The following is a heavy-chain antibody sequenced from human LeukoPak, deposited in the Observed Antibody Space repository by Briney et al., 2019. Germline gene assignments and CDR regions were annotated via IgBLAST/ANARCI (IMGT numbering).Heavy chain of an antibody. V-gene: IGHV3-53*01. J-gene: IGHJ3*02. CDR1: GFVISDTF. CDR3: ARPHNSSLDNAFDI. D-gene: IGHD6-13*01. Sequence: GGSLRLSCAASGFVISDTFMSWFRQAPGKGLEWVSVIYTRGNKFYADSVKGRFTISRDNSENTLYLQMNNLRAEDTAVYYCARPHNSSLDNAFDIWGQGTRVTVSS. CDR2: IYTRGNK.